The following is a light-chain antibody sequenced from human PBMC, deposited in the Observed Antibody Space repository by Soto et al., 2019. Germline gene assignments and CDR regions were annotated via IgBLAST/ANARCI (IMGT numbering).Light chain of an antibody. CDR3: QQTDHFPHT. Sequence: DIKLTESPSFLTASVGDRATITCRASQGISSNLARYQQKPGKAPKLLIYAASTLQSGVPSRFSGSGSGTEFTLTISSLQPEDFATYYCQQTDHFPHTFGQGTRLE. CDR1: QGISSN. CDR2: AAS. J-gene: IGKJ5*01. V-gene: IGKV1-9*01.